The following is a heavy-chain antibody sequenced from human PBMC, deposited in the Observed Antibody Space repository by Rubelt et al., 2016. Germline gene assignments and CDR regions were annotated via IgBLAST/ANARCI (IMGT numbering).Heavy chain of an antibody. CDR1: GGSISSSTYY. CDR2: IYYSGST. Sequence: QLQLQESGPGLVKPSETLSLTCAVSGGSISSSTYYWGWIRQPPGKGLEWIGSIYYSGSTYYNPSLKSRVTMSVDPSKNQLSLKMGSVTAADTAVYYCARTVAGFFRRFDPWGRGTLVTVSS. CDR3: ARTVAGFFRRFDP. V-gene: IGHV4-39*01. J-gene: IGHJ5*02. D-gene: IGHD6-19*01.